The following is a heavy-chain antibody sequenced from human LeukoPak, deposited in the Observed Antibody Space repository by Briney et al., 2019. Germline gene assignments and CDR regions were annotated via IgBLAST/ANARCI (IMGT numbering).Heavy chain of an antibody. J-gene: IGHJ5*02. CDR3: ARLGAPYDKDEYR. V-gene: IGHV3-30*02. CDR1: GFTFSSYG. D-gene: IGHD3-16*01. CDR2: IRYDGSNK. Sequence: PGGSLRLSCAASGFTFSSYGMHWVRQAPGKGLEWVAFIRYDGSNKYYADSVKGRFTISRDNSKNTLYLQMNSLRVEDTAMYYCARLGAPYDKDEYRWGQGALVTVSS.